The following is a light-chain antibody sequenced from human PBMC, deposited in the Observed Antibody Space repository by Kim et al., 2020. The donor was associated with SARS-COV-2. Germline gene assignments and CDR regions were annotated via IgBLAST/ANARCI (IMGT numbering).Light chain of an antibody. J-gene: IGKJ4*01. Sequence: VSAGESAPLSCRASQSVSSNLAWYQQKPGQAPRLLIYGASTRATGIPARFSGSGSGTEFTLTISSLQSEDFAVYYCQQYNNWPLTFGGGTKVDIK. CDR2: GAS. CDR3: QQYNNWPLT. CDR1: QSVSSN. V-gene: IGKV3-15*01.